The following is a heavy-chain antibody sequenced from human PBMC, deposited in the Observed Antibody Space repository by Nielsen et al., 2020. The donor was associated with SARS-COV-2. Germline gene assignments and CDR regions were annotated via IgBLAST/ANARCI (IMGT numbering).Heavy chain of an antibody. Sequence: GSLRLSCAVYGGSFSGYYWSWIRQPPGKGLEWIGEINHSGSTNYNPSLKSRVTISVDTSKNQLSLKLSSVTAADTAVYYCARVGVVVATNYYYMDVWGKGTTVTVSS. CDR3: ARVGVVVATNYYYMDV. CDR2: INHSGST. V-gene: IGHV4-34*01. D-gene: IGHD2-15*01. CDR1: GGSFSGYY. J-gene: IGHJ6*03.